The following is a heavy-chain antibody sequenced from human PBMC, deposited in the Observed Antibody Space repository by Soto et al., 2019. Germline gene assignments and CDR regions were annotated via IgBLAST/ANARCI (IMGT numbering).Heavy chain of an antibody. Sequence: SETLSLTCAVSSGSISSSNWWSWVRQPPGKGLEWIGEIYHSGSTNYNPSLKSRVTISVDKSKNQFSLKLSSVTAADTAVYYCARAPILYGDLYYFDYWGQGTLVTVSS. D-gene: IGHD4-17*01. V-gene: IGHV4-4*02. J-gene: IGHJ4*02. CDR3: ARAPILYGDLYYFDY. CDR1: SGSISSSNW. CDR2: IYHSGST.